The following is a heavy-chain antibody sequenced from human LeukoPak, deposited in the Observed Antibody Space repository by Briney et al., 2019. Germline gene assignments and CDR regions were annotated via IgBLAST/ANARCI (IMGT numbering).Heavy chain of an antibody. CDR2: IIPMFGTA. CDR3: ARDYDFWSGPVRAFDI. Sequence: SVKVSCKASGGTFSSYAISWVRQAPGQGLEWMGGIIPMFGTANYAQKFQGRVTITADETTSTAYMELSSLRSEDTAVYYCARDYDFWSGPVRAFDIWGQGTRVTVSS. J-gene: IGHJ3*02. CDR1: GGTFSSYA. D-gene: IGHD3-3*01. V-gene: IGHV1-69*13.